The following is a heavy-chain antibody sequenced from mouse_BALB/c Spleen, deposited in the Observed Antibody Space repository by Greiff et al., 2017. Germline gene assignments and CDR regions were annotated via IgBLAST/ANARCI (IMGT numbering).Heavy chain of an antibody. CDR3: ARGWLLRGAMDY. D-gene: IGHD2-3*01. V-gene: IGHV14-3*02. CDR2: IDPANGNT. J-gene: IGHJ4*01. Sequence: EVQLQQSGAELVKPGASVKLSCTASGFNIKDTYMHWVKQRPEQGLEWIGRIDPANGNTKYDPKFQGKATITADTSSNTAYLQLSSLTSEDTAVYYCARGWLLRGAMDYWGQGTSVTVSS. CDR1: GFNIKDTY.